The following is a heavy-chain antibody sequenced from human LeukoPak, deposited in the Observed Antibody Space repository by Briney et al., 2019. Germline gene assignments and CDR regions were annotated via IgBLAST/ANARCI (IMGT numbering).Heavy chain of an antibody. V-gene: IGHV4-39*01. D-gene: IGHD3-9*01. CDR1: GGSISSYY. Sequence: SETLSLTCTVSGGSISSYYWGWIRQPPGKGLEWIGSIYYSGSTYYNPSLKSRVTISVDTSKNQFSLKLSSVTAADTAVYYCARRFYGLLRLWFDPWGQGTLVTVSS. CDR2: IYYSGST. CDR3: ARRFYGLLRLWFDP. J-gene: IGHJ5*02.